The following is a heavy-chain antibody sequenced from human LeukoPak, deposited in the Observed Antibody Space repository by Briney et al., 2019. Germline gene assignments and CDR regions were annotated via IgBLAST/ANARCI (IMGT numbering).Heavy chain of an antibody. V-gene: IGHV4-59*11. CDR1: GASISSHY. CDR2: IFYSGST. CDR3: ARGPSLSGYVNY. D-gene: IGHD5-12*01. Sequence: KPSETLSLTCTVSGASISSHYWSWIRQPPGKGLEWVGYIFYSGSTNYNPSLQSRVTISLDTSKNQFSLNLTSVTAADTAVYYCARGPSLSGYVNYWGQGALVTVSS. J-gene: IGHJ4*02.